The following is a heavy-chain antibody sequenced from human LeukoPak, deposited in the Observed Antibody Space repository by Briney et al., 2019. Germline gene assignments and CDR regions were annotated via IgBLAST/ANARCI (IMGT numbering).Heavy chain of an antibody. CDR2: ISTDNGDT. J-gene: IGHJ4*02. CDR1: GYTFTTYG. D-gene: IGHD3-16*01. Sequence: ASVKVSCKSSGYTFTTYGITWVRQAPGQGLEWMGWISTDNGDTNYAQKLQGRVTLTTDTSTSTAYMELRSLRSDDTAVYYCAREGLGELTLDCWGQGTLVTVSS. V-gene: IGHV1-18*01. CDR3: AREGLGELTLDC.